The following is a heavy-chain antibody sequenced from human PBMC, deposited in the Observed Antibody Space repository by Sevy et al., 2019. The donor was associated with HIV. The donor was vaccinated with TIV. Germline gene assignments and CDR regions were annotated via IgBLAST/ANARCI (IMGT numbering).Heavy chain of an antibody. Sequence: GGSLRLSCVISGFTFSSDEMNWVRQAPGKGLEWVSHISNSGSIIYYEDSVKGRFTISRDNAKNSLYLQMNSLRAEDTAVYYCVTEDGSRQYFQYWGQGTLVTVSS. J-gene: IGHJ1*01. CDR3: VTEDGSRQYFQY. CDR2: ISNSGSII. D-gene: IGHD6-13*01. V-gene: IGHV3-48*03. CDR1: GFTFSSDE.